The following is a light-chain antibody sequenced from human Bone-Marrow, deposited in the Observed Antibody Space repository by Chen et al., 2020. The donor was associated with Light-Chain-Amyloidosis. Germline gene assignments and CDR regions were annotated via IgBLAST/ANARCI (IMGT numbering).Light chain of an antibody. CDR2: EVS. CDR3: SSYRSSGKVV. J-gene: IGLJ2*01. CDR1: TSDVGGYNY. V-gene: IGLV2-14*01. Sequence: HSVLPHPASLSGSPGQSLTISCAGTTSDVGGYNYVSWYQQYPGKAPKLMISEVSDRPSGVSNRFSGSKSGNTASLTISVLQAEDEADYYCSSYRSSGKVVFGGGTTVTVL.